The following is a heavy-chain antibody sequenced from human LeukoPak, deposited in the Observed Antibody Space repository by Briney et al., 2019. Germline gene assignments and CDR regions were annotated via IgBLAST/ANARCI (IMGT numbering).Heavy chain of an antibody. CDR3: ARNYPGDY. CDR1: GFTVSSNY. D-gene: IGHD5-24*01. V-gene: IGHV3-53*01. Sequence: GGSLRLSCAASGFTVSSNYMSWVRQAPGKGLEWVSIIYSGSSTYYADSVKGRFTISRDNSKNTLYLQMNNLRAEDTAVYYCARNYPGDYWGQGTLVTVSS. J-gene: IGHJ4*02. CDR2: IYSGSST.